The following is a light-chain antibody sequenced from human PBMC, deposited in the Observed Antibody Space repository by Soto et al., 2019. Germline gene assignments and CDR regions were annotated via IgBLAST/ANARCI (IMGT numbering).Light chain of an antibody. Sequence: QSVLTQPPSASGTPGQRVTISCSGSSSNIGRNYVTWYQQVPGTAPKLLIYSTNQRPSGVPDRFSGSKSGTSASLAISGLQSEDEADYHCATWDDSVTGVGFGGGTKLTVL. CDR2: STN. J-gene: IGLJ2*01. CDR3: ATWDDSVTGVG. V-gene: IGLV1-44*01. CDR1: SSNIGRNY.